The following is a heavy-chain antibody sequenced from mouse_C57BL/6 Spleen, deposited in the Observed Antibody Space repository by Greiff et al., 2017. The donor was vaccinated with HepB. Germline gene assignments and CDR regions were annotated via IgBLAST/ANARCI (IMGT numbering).Heavy chain of an antibody. CDR2: ISSGGDYI. CDR1: GFTFSSYA. J-gene: IGHJ4*01. Sequence: EVQRVESGAGLVKPGGSLKLSCAASGFTFSSYAMSWVRQTPEKRLEWVAYISSGGDYIYYADTVKGRFTISRDNARNTLYLQMSSLKSEDTAMYYCTRDDGSLYAMDYWGQGTSVTVSS. D-gene: IGHD2-3*01. CDR3: TRDDGSLYAMDY. V-gene: IGHV5-9-1*02.